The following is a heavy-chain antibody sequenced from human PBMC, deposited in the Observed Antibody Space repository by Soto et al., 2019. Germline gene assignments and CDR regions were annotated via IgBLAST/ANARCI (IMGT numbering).Heavy chain of an antibody. CDR3: ARDSNRENYLEQ. V-gene: IGHV3-30*03. D-gene: IGHD3-10*01. Sequence: QVQLVESGGGVVQPGRSLRLSCAASGLSFSNYGMHWVRQAPGKGLEWVAVTSFNGNNKCYTDSVKGRFTISRDSSKNTRYLQMDSLRDEDTAVYYCARDSNRENYLEQWGPGTGVTVSS. CDR2: TSFNGNNK. J-gene: IGHJ4*02. CDR1: GLSFSNYG.